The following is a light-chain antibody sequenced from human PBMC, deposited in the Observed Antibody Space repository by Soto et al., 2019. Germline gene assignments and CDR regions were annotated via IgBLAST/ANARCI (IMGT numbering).Light chain of an antibody. Sequence: DIQMTQSPSSLSASVGARVTITCRASQGIRYNLGWYQQRPGKAPEXLIYDTFTLASGVPSRFRGSGSGTHFTITISSLQPDDCATYDCQQYNPYLWTFSQGTKVDNK. CDR3: QQYNPYLWT. CDR2: DTF. V-gene: IGKV1-16*01. CDR1: QGIRYN. J-gene: IGKJ1*01.